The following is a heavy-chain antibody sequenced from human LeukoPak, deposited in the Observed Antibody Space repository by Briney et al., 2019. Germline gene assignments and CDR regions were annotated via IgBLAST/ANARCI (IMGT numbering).Heavy chain of an antibody. D-gene: IGHD5-12*01. CDR1: GFTFSSYG. Sequence: GGSLRLSCAASGFTFSSYGMTWVRQAPGKGLEWVANINQGGGVRYYVDSVKGRFTISRDDTESSLYVQMNSLRDEDTAVYYCARFGYSGWNLENWGQGTLVTVSS. J-gene: IGHJ4*02. V-gene: IGHV3-7*02. CDR2: INQGGGVR. CDR3: ARFGYSGWNLEN.